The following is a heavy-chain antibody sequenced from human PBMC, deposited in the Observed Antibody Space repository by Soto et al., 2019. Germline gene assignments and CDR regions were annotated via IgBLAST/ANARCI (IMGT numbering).Heavy chain of an antibody. CDR1: GGSISSYY. D-gene: IGHD3-10*01. Sequence: QVQLQESGPGLVKPSETLSLTCTVSGGSISSYYWSWIRQPAGKGLEWIGRIYTSGSTNYNPSLKSRVTMSVDTSKNQFSLKLSSVTAADTAVYYCARDASITMVRRVIVDWFDPWGQGTLVTVSS. J-gene: IGHJ5*02. CDR3: ARDASITMVRRVIVDWFDP. CDR2: IYTSGST. V-gene: IGHV4-4*07.